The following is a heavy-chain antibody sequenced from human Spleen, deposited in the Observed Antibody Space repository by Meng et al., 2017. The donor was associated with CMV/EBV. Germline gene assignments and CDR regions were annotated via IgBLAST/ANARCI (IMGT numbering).Heavy chain of an antibody. J-gene: IGHJ4*02. CDR2: VFYSGKA. CDR3: ARQGYCSSISCPLFDY. D-gene: IGHD2-2*01. Sequence: SETLSLTCTVSRGSVNSGPHCWGWIRQPPGKGLEWIGSVFYSGKADYNPSLKSRVTISVDTSKNQFSLKLSSVTAADTAVYYCARQGYCSSISCPLFDYYGQGTLVTVSS. V-gene: IGHV4-39*01. CDR1: RGSVNSGPHC.